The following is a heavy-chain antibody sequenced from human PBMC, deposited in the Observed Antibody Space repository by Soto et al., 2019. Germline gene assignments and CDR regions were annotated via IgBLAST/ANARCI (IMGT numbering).Heavy chain of an antibody. D-gene: IGHD2-15*01. Sequence: SETLSLTCAVSGSCISSNKWWGWVRQPPRQGLEGIGEIYHSGSTNYNPSLKIRVTISLDKSNNQLSLKLNSVTAADTAVYYCARALTDPEGFGYYYGMDVWGQGTRVTVSS. CDR2: IYHSGST. J-gene: IGHJ6*02. CDR3: ARALTDPEGFGYYYGMDV. V-gene: IGHV4-4*02. CDR1: GSCISSNKW.